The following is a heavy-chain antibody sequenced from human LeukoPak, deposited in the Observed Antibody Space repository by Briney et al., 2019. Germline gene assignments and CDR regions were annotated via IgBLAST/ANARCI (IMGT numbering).Heavy chain of an antibody. CDR2: IIPIFGST. CDR3: ARVGRSRGSLPNSYYYMDV. D-gene: IGHD1-26*01. V-gene: IGHV1-69*05. J-gene: IGHJ6*03. Sequence: SVKFSCNASGDIFNSYSVSWVRQAPGQGLEWMGGIIPIFGSTNYAQKFQGRVTITTDQSTRTAYMELNSLSSDDTAVYYCARVGRSRGSLPNSYYYMDVWGKGTTVTVSS. CDR1: GDIFNSYS.